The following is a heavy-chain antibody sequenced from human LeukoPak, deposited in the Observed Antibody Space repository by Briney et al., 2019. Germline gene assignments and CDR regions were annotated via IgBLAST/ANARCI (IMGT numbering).Heavy chain of an antibody. D-gene: IGHD2-2*01. V-gene: IGHV3-21*01. J-gene: IGHJ4*02. CDR3: ARHHDEIVVVPAATDY. CDR2: ISSRANNI. Sequence: GGSLRLSCVASGFSISSYSMIWVRQAPGKGLEWVSYISSRANNIHYADSLKGRLTTSRDNAKNSLYLQMNSLRAEDTAVYYCARHHDEIVVVPAATDYWGQGTLVTVSS. CDR1: GFSISSYS.